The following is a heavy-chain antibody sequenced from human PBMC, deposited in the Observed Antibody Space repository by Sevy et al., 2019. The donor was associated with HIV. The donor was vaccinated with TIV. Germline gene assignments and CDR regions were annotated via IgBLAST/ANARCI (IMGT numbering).Heavy chain of an antibody. D-gene: IGHD3-3*01. J-gene: IGHJ4*02. CDR1: GFTFSSYG. Sequence: GGSLRLSCAASGFTFSSYGMHGVRQAPGKGLEGGSVIWYDGSNKNYADSVKGRFTISRDNSKNTLYLQMNSLRAGDTAVYYCARDINGVVTAPGYWGQGTLVTVSS. V-gene: IGHV3-33*01. CDR3: ARDINGVVTAPGY. CDR2: IWYDGSNK.